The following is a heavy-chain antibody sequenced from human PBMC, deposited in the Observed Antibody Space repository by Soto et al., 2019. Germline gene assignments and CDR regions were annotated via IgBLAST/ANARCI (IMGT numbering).Heavy chain of an antibody. J-gene: IGHJ4*02. Sequence: GGSLRLSCAASGFTFSSYWMQWVRQAPGKGPVWVSRIDSDGRATSYADPVKGRFTISRDNAKNTVYLQMNSLRAEDTAVYYCAKLGTTADYWGQGTLVTVSS. CDR2: IDSDGRAT. CDR3: AKLGTTADY. D-gene: IGHD1-26*01. V-gene: IGHV3-74*01. CDR1: GFTFSSYW.